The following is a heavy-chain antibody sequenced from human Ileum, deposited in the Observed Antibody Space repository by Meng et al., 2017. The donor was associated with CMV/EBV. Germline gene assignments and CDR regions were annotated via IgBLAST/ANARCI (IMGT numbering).Heavy chain of an antibody. V-gene: IGHV1-2*02. J-gene: IGHJ4*02. CDR1: GYTFTAYY. CDR2: INPNNGDT. Sequence: ASVKVSCKASGYTFTAYYIHWVRQAPGQGLEWLAWINPNNGDTAYAQTFQGRVTVTTETSISTAYMELSSLRYDDTAMYYCVRDLTVSDYDMTYWGQGKLVHGAS. D-gene: IGHD3-16*01. CDR3: VRDLTVSDYDMTY.